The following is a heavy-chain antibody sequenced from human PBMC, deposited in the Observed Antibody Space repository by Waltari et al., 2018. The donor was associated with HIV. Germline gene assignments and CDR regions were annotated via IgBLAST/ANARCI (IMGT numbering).Heavy chain of an antibody. CDR2: INHSGNS. CDR1: GGSFSGFY. V-gene: IGHV4-34*01. J-gene: IGHJ5*02. CDR3: ARGGYNSGFSWFDP. D-gene: IGHD5-18*01. Sequence: QVPLHQWGAALLQPSDTLSLTGGVYGGSFSGFYWSWLRQPPGKGLEWVGEINHSGNSNYNSSLKSRVTISVDSSRKQFSLRLTSLTAADTAVYYCARGGYNSGFSWFDPWGRGTLVTVSS.